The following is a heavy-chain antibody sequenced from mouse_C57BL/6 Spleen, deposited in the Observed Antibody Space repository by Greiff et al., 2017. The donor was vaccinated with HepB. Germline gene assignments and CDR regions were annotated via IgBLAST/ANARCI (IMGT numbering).Heavy chain of an antibody. CDR2: ISYDGSN. D-gene: IGHD1-1*01. CDR1: GYSITSGYY. V-gene: IGHV3-6*01. J-gene: IGHJ2*01. Sequence: EVKLMESGPGLLKPSQSLSLTCSVTGYSITSGYYWNWIRQFPGNKLEWMGYISYDGSNNYNPSLKNRISITRDTSKNQFFLKLNSVTTEDTATYYCARDEGYYGSSYWYFDYWGQGTTLTVSS. CDR3: ARDEGYYGSSYWYFDY.